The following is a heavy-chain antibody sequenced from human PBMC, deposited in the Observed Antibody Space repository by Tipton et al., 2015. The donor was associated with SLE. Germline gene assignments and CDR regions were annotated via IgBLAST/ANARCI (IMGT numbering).Heavy chain of an antibody. D-gene: IGHD1-26*01. CDR1: GFTFSSYG. V-gene: IGHV3-30*02. CDR3: ARESNSGSYSDAFDI. J-gene: IGHJ3*02. Sequence: SLRLSCAASGFTFSSYGMHWVRQAPGKGLVWVAFIRYDGSNKYYADSVKGRFTISRDNSKNTLYLQMNSLRAEDTAVYYCARESNSGSYSDAFDIWGQGTMVTVS. CDR2: IRYDGSNK.